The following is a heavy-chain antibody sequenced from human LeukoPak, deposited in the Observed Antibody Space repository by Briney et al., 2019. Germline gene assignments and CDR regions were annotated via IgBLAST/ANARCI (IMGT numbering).Heavy chain of an antibody. CDR2: ISYDGSNK. Sequence: GGSLRLSCAASGFTFSSYGMQWVRQAPGKGLEWVAVISYDGSNKYYADSVKGRFTISRDNSKNTLYLQMNSLRAEDTAVYYCAKLFLAVPAASEDNFDYWGQGTLVTVSS. V-gene: IGHV3-30*18. D-gene: IGHD2-2*01. CDR1: GFTFSSYG. J-gene: IGHJ4*02. CDR3: AKLFLAVPAASEDNFDY.